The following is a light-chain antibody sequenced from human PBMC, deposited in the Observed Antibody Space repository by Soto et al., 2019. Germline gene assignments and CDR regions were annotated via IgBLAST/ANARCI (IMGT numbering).Light chain of an antibody. J-gene: IGKJ1*01. CDR1: QGISSY. Sequence: AIRMTQSPSSFSASTGDRVTITCRASQGISSYLAWYQQKPGKAPKLLIYAASTLQSGVPSRFSGSGSGTDFTLTISCLQSEDFAIYYCQQYYSYSLGQGTKVDIK. CDR2: AAS. CDR3: QQYYSYS. V-gene: IGKV1-8*01.